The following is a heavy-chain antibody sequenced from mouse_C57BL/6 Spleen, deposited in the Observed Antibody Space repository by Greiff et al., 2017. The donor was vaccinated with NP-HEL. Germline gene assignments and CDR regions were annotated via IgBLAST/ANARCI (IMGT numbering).Heavy chain of an antibody. CDR1: GFTFSNYW. J-gene: IGHJ3*01. D-gene: IGHD2-5*01. CDR2: IRLKSDNYAT. CDR3: TYSNLFAY. V-gene: IGHV6-3*01. Sequence: EVQRVESGGGLVQPGGSMKLSCVASGFTFSNYWMNWVRQSPEKGLEWVAQIRLKSDNYATHYAESVKGRFTISRDDSKSSVYLQMNNLRAEDTGIYYCTYSNLFAYWGQGTLVTVSA.